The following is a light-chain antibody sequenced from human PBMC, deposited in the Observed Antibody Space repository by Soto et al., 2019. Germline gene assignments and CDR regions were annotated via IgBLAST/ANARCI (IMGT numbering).Light chain of an antibody. V-gene: IGKV1-5*01. Sequence: DIQMTQSPSTLSAFVGDTVTITCRASQRISHWLAWYQHTPGRAPKLLIYDASSFESGVPSRFSGSGSGTEFTLTITTLQPDDFATYYCQHYSDYPYTFGQGTRLEIK. CDR1: QRISHW. CDR2: DAS. CDR3: QHYSDYPYT. J-gene: IGKJ5*01.